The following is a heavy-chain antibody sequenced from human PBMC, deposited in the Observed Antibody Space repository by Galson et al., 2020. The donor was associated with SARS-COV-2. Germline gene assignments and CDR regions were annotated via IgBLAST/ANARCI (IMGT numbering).Heavy chain of an antibody. CDR1: GCTISSSSYY. CDR2: IYYSAST. V-gene: IGHV4-39*07. CDR3: ARARGDRITICGVVIMEVWFDP. J-gene: IGHJ5*02. Sequence: SETLSLTCTASGCTISSSSYYWGWIRQPPGKGLESIGSIYYSASTYYNPYLKSRVTISVDTSKHQFSLKLSTVTAADTAVYYCARARGDRITICGVVIMEVWFDPWGQGTLVTVSS. D-gene: IGHD3-3*01.